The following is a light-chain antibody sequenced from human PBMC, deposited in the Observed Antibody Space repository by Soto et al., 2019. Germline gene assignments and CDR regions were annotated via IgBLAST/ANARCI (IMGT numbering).Light chain of an antibody. V-gene: IGLV2-14*01. CDR3: SSYSSAITWV. CDR1: SSDVGGYNY. CDR2: EVS. Sequence: QSALTQPASVSGSPGQSITISCTGTSSDVGGYNYVSWYQQHPGKAPKLMIYEVSNRPSGVSNRFSGSKSGNTASLTISGVQDEADDYYYCSSYSSAITWVFGGGTKLTVL. J-gene: IGLJ3*02.